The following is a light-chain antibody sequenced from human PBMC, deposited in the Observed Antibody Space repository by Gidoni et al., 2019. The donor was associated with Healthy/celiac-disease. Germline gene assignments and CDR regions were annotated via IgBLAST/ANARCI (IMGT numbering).Light chain of an antibody. CDR1: QSVLYSSNNKNY. CDR3: QQYYSTPPT. V-gene: IGKV4-1*01. CDR2: WAS. Sequence: ILMTQSPASLSLSLGERATINCKSSQSVLYSSNNKNYLAWYQQKPGQPTKLLIYWASTRESGVPDRFSGSGSGTDFTLTISSLQAEDVAVYYCQQYYSTPPTFGQGTKVEIK. J-gene: IGKJ1*01.